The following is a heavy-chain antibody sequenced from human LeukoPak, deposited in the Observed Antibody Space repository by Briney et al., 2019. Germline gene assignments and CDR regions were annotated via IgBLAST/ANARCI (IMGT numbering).Heavy chain of an antibody. D-gene: IGHD3-3*01. V-gene: IGHV1-46*01. Sequence: SVKVSCKVSGYTLTSYYMQWVRQPPTQGREWMGIINPSGGSTIDAQKFQGRVTMTRDTSTSTVYMELSSLRSEDTAVYYCARARRGYYDFWSGLDDYWGQGTLVTVSS. CDR2: INPSGGST. CDR1: GYTLTSYY. CDR3: ARARRGYYDFWSGLDDY. J-gene: IGHJ4*02.